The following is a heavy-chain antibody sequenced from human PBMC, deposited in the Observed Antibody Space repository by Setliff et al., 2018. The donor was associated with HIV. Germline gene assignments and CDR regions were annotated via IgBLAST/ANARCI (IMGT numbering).Heavy chain of an antibody. CDR1: GYSISSGYY. J-gene: IGHJ6*03. Sequence: SETLSLTCAVSGYSISSGYYWDWIRQPPGKGLEWIGEIYPGLVTYFNPSLKSRVTISVDTSRNHLSLRLSSVTAADTAVYYCARAMYYYGSGSYDYYMDVWGKGTTVTVSS. CDR2: IYPGLVT. CDR3: ARAMYYYGSGSYDYYMDV. D-gene: IGHD3-10*01. V-gene: IGHV4-38-2*01.